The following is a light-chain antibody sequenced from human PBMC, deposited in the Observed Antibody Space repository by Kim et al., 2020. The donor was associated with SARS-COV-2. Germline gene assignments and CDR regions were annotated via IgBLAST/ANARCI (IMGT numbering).Light chain of an antibody. CDR2: FAS. CDR1: QSIGSD. Sequence: LTPKGKVTITCRASQSIGSDLHWYQQKPDQSPKLLIKFASQSSSGVPSRFSGSGSGTDFTLSINSLEAEDAATYYCHQSSSLPWTFGQGTKVDIK. V-gene: IGKV6-21*02. J-gene: IGKJ1*01. CDR3: HQSSSLPWT.